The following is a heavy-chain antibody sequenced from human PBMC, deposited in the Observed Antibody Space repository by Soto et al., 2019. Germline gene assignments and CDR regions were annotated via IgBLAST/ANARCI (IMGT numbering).Heavy chain of an antibody. J-gene: IGHJ5*02. CDR3: ARELDSSGYDDSYNWFDP. V-gene: IGHV1-69*13. CDR1: GGTFSSYA. Sequence: SVKVSCKASGGTFSSYAISWVRQAPGQGLEWMGGIIPIFGTANYAQKFQGRVTITADESTSTAYMELSSLRSEDTAVYYCARELDSSGYDDSYNWFDPWGQGTLVTSPQ. D-gene: IGHD3-22*01. CDR2: IIPIFGTA.